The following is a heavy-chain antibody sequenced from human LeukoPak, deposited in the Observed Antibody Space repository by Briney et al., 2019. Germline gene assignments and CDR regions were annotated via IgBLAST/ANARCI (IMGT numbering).Heavy chain of an antibody. Sequence: PGGSLRLSCAASGFTFRSYAMTWVRQTPGKGLEWVSSISGRDDSTYYADSVKGRFTISRDNSKNTLYLQMNSLRAEDTAVYYCAKDLSSTNLGWGQGTLVTVSS. V-gene: IGHV3-23*01. CDR2: ISGRDDST. CDR1: GFTFRSYA. CDR3: AKDLSSTNLG. J-gene: IGHJ4*02. D-gene: IGHD5-24*01.